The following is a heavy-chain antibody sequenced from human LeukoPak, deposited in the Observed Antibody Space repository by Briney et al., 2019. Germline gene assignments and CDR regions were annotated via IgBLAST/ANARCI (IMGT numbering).Heavy chain of an antibody. CDR3: ARDNGYYDSSGYYADAFDI. V-gene: IGHV3-21*01. CDR1: GFTFSSYS. Sequence: PGESLRLSCAASGFTFSSYSMNWVRQAPGKGLEWVSSISSSSSYIYYADSVKGRFTISRDNAKNSLYLQMNSLRAEDTAVYYCARDNGYYDSSGYYADAFDIWGQGTMVTVSS. J-gene: IGHJ3*02. D-gene: IGHD3-22*01. CDR2: ISSSSSYI.